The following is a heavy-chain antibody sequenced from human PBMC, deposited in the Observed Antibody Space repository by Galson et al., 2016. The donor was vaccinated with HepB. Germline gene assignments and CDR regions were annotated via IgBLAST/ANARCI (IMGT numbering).Heavy chain of an antibody. D-gene: IGHD6-6*01. Sequence: SVKVSCKASGYTFTSYSIHWVRQAPGQRFEWMGWINPGNGETKYSQKFQGRVTIISDASAGTAYMELSGLRSEDTAVYYCARDRRSEYHFDYWGQGILVTVSS. J-gene: IGHJ4*02. CDR1: GYTFTSYS. CDR3: ARDRRSEYHFDY. CDR2: INPGNGET. V-gene: IGHV1-3*01.